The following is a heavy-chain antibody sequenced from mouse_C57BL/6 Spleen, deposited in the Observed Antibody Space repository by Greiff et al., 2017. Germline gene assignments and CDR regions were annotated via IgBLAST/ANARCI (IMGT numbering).Heavy chain of an antibody. V-gene: IGHV2-9-1*01. D-gene: IGHD2-1*01. CDR1: GFSLTSYA. Sequence: VQGVESGPGLVAPSQSLSITCTVSGFSLTSYAISWVHQPPGKGLEWLGVIWTGGGTNYNSALKSRLSISKDNSKSQVFLKMNSLQTDDTARYYCARNSHLLRYAMDYWGQGTSVTVSS. J-gene: IGHJ4*01. CDR3: ARNSHLLRYAMDY. CDR2: IWTGGGT.